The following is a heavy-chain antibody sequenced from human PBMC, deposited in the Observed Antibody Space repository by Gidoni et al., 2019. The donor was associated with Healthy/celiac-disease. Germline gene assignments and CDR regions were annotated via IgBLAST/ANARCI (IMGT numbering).Heavy chain of an antibody. CDR3: ARYGDYDLTRLDP. CDR1: GSSLSSYY. CDR2: IYYSGST. Sequence: QVQLQESGPGLVKPSETLSLTCPFPGSSLSSYYWSWIRQPPWKGLEWIGYIYYSGSTNYNPSLKSRVTISVDTSKNQFSLKLSSVTAADTAVYYCARYGDYDLTRLDPWGQGTLVTVSS. V-gene: IGHV4-59*01. D-gene: IGHD4-17*01. J-gene: IGHJ5*02.